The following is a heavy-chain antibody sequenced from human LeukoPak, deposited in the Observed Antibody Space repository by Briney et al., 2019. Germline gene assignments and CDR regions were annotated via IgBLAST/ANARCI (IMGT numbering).Heavy chain of an antibody. V-gene: IGHV3-66*01. J-gene: IGHJ4*02. D-gene: IGHD3-22*01. CDR2: IHSGGST. Sequence: HAGGSLRLSCAASGFTVSSNYMSWVRQAPGKGLEWVSVIHSGGSTYYPDSVKGRFTISRDNSKTTLYLQMNSLRVEDTAVYYCARDEGAYDNRGYFVYWGQGTLVTVSS. CDR1: GFTVSSNY. CDR3: ARDEGAYDNRGYFVY.